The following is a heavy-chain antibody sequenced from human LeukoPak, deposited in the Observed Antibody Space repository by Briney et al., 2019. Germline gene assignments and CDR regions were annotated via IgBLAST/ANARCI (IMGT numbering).Heavy chain of an antibody. CDR3: ARHGAYHQMVRGVIIEGDWFDP. CDR1: GYSVTSYG. D-gene: IGHD3-10*01. Sequence: GESLNMSSKGCGYSVTSYGRGWVRQMNGKGLEWMGVVYPGESGTRYSPSFQGQVAISADKSISTAYLQWSSLKASDTAMYYCARHGAYHQMVRGVIIEGDWFDPWGQGTLVTVSS. V-gene: IGHV5-51*01. CDR2: VYPGESGT. J-gene: IGHJ5*02.